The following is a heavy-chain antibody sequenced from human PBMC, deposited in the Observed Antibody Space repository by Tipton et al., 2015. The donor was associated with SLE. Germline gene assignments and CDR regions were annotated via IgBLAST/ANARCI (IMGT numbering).Heavy chain of an antibody. V-gene: IGHV4-39*07. J-gene: IGHJ4*02. D-gene: IGHD2-2*01. Sequence: TLSLTCSVSGDSVDSNNVYWTWVRQPPGKGLEWIAAIYYYTGNTFYTPSLKSRISISIDTSKNQFSLILNSATAADTAVYYCARRQSSSWSHFDYWGQGILVAVSS. CDR3: ARRQSSSWSHFDY. CDR1: GDSVDSNNVY. CDR2: IYYYTGNT.